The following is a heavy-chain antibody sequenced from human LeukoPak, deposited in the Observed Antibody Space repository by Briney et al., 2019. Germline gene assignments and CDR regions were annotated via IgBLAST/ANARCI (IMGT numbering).Heavy chain of an antibody. V-gene: IGHV4-34*01. CDR2: INHSGST. D-gene: IGHD3-22*01. CDR1: GGSFSGYY. Sequence: SETLSLTCAVYGGSFSGYYWSWIRQPPGKGLEWIGEINHSGSTNYNPSLKSRVTISVDTSKNQFSLKLSSVTAADTAVYYCARDPDYYDGMWGQGTLVTVSS. CDR3: ARDPDYYDGM. J-gene: IGHJ4*02.